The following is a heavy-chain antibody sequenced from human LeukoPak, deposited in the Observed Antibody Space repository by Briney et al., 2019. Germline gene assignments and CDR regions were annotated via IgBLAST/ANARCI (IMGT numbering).Heavy chain of an antibody. Sequence: GGSLRLSCAASGFTFSSYSMNWVRQAPGKGLQWVSYISSSSTTIYYADSVKGRFTISRDNAKSSLYLQMNSLRAEDTAVYYCARKYGDYGYYMDVWGKGTTVTVSS. D-gene: IGHD4-17*01. V-gene: IGHV3-48*01. CDR2: ISSSSTTI. CDR1: GFTFSSYS. CDR3: ARKYGDYGYYMDV. J-gene: IGHJ6*03.